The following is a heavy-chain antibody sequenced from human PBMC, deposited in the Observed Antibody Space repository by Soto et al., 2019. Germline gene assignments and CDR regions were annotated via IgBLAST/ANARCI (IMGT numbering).Heavy chain of an antibody. CDR2: IYYSGST. D-gene: IGHD3-10*01. V-gene: IGHV4-30-4*01. CDR1: GGSISSGDYY. CDR3: ARDRTGSPSEEYGMDV. Sequence: SETLSLTCTVSGGSISSGDYYWSWIRQPPGKGLEWIGYIYYSGSTYYNPSLKSRVTISVDTSKNQFSLKLSSVTAADTAVYYCARDRTGSPSEEYGMDVWGQGTTVTVSS. J-gene: IGHJ6*02.